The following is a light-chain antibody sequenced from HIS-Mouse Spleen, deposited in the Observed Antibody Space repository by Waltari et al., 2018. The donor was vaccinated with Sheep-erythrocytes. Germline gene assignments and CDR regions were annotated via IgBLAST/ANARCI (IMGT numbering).Light chain of an antibody. Sequence: QSALTQPRSVSGSPGQSVTISCTGTSSDVGGYHYVSWYQHHPGKAPKLMIYAVSNRPSGVSNRFSGSKSGNTASLTISGLQAEDEADYYCSSYTSSSTLVFGTGTKVTVL. CDR3: SSYTSSSTLV. CDR2: AVS. J-gene: IGLJ1*01. CDR1: SSDVGGYHY. V-gene: IGLV2-14*01.